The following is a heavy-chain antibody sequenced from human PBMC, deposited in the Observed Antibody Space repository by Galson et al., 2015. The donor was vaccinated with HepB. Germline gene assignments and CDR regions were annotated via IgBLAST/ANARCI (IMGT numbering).Heavy chain of an antibody. CDR3: ARDNLGYCSGGSCYGAYYFYGMDV. CDR1: GFTFSSYA. Sequence: SLRLSCAASGFTFSSYAMNWVRQAPGKGLEWVAVISYDGSNKYYADSVKGRFTISRDNSKNTLYLQMNSLRAEDTAVYYCARDNLGYCSGGSCYGAYYFYGMDVWGQGTTVTVSS. D-gene: IGHD2-15*01. J-gene: IGHJ6*02. V-gene: IGHV3-30*04. CDR2: ISYDGSNK.